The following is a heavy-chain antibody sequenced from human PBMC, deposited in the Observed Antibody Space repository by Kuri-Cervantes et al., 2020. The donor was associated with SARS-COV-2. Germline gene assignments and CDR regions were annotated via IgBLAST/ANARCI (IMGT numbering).Heavy chain of an antibody. D-gene: IGHD2-2*01. CDR3: ARGCSTNCQTALDY. V-gene: IGHV3-7*01. CDR2: INQHGSDK. Sequence: GGSLRLSGAASGFTFSTYYMSWVRQVQGKGLEWVSNINQHGSDKYYVGSVVGRFNISRDNAKNSLYLQLNSLRAEDTAVYYCARGCSTNCQTALDYWGKGTLVTVSS. J-gene: IGHJ4*02. CDR1: GFTFSTYY.